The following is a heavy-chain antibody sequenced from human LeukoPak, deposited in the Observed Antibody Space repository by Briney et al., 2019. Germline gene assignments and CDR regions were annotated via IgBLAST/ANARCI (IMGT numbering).Heavy chain of an antibody. J-gene: IGHJ4*02. Sequence: GGSLRLSCAASGFNFSNYWMHWVRQVPGKGLVWVSRITTEGRSTSYADSVKGRFTISRDNAKNTLYLQMNSLRAEDTAVYYCARGVPAAIDYWGQGALVTVSS. CDR1: GFNFSNYW. D-gene: IGHD2-2*01. CDR3: ARGVPAAIDY. V-gene: IGHV3-74*01. CDR2: ITTEGRST.